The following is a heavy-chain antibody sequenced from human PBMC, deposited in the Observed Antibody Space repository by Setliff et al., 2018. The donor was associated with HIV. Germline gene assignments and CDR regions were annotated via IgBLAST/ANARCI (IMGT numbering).Heavy chain of an antibody. CDR2: IYITGST. D-gene: IGHD4-17*01. Sequence: SETLSLTCTVSGDSISSYYWSWIRQSAGKGLEWIGRIYITGSTNYNPSLQSRVTMSVDTSKNQFSLKVSSVTAADTAVYYCARVGTTVTTRETYKWFDPWGQGTLVTVSS. V-gene: IGHV4-4*07. CDR3: ARVGTTVTTRETYKWFDP. J-gene: IGHJ5*02. CDR1: GDSISSYY.